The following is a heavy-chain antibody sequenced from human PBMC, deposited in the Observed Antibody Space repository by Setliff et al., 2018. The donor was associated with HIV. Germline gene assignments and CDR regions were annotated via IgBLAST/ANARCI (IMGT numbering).Heavy chain of an antibody. CDR2: LYYSGST. Sequence: LSLTCIVSGASIRSYYWAWIRQSPGRGLQYLGHLYYSGSTNYNPSLKSRITISLDTSKSHFSLKLHSVTAADTAVYYCARIKAFGSGSYPLDFWGQGTPVTVSS. CDR1: GASIRSYY. CDR3: ARIKAFGSGSYPLDF. V-gene: IGHV4-59*08. J-gene: IGHJ4*02. D-gene: IGHD3-10*01.